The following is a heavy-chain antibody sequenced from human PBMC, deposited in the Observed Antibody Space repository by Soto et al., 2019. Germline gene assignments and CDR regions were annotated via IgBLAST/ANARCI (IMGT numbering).Heavy chain of an antibody. CDR3: ASGAVDTIVRGAPHGLDD. CDR2: INHSGST. CDR1: GGSLSGYY. V-gene: IGHV4-34*01. D-gene: IGHD3-10*01. J-gene: IGHJ6*02. Sequence: QVQLQQWGAGLLKPSETLSLTCAVYGGSLSGYYWSWIRQPPGNGLEWIGGINHSGSTNYNASLKRRVTISVDTSNNQVSPKLSSVTAAKTAVYSFASGAVDTIVRGAPHGLDDWGQGTTVTVS.